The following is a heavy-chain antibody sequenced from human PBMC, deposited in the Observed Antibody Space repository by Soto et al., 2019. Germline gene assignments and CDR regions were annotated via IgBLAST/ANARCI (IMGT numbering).Heavy chain of an antibody. Sequence: TLSLTCAVYGGSFSGYYWSWIRQPPGKGLEWIGEINHSGSTNYNPSLKSRVTISVDTSKNQFSLKLSSVTAADTAVYYCARGGTVVAYFRYYYGMDVWGQGTTVTVSS. V-gene: IGHV4-34*01. CDR3: ARGGTVVAYFRYYYGMDV. J-gene: IGHJ6*02. D-gene: IGHD2-15*01. CDR1: GGSFSGYY. CDR2: INHSGST.